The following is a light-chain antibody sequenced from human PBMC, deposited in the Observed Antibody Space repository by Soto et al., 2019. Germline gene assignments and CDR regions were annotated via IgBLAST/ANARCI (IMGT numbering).Light chain of an antibody. J-gene: IGLJ2*01. V-gene: IGLV2-14*01. CDR2: EVN. Sequence: QSALTQPASVSGSPGQSITISCTGTSSDVGYYNYVSWYQQHPGKAPKLMIYEVNNRPSGVSNRFSGSKSGNTASLTISGLQAEDEADYYCSSYAGSTTRLLFGGGTKLTVL. CDR1: SSDVGYYNY. CDR3: SSYAGSTTRLL.